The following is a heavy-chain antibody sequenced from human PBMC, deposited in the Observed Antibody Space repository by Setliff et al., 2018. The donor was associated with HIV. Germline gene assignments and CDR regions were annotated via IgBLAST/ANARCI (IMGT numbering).Heavy chain of an antibody. CDR2: IYNSGST. Sequence: SETLSLTCTVSGASISNYYWSWLRQPPGKGLEWIGYIYNSGSTYYNPSLKSRVTISVDTSKRHFSLKLYSVTAADTAVYYCARAPGLYSPADYWGQGTLVTVSS. D-gene: IGHD5-12*01. J-gene: IGHJ4*02. CDR3: ARAPGLYSPADY. CDR1: GASISNYY. V-gene: IGHV4-59*06.